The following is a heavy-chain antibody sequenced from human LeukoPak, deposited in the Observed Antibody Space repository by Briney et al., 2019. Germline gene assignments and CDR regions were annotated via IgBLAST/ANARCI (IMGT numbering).Heavy chain of an antibody. Sequence: SETLSLTCTVSGGSISSYYWSWNRQPPGKGLEWIGYIYYSGSANYNPSLKSRVTISVDTSKNQFSLKLSSVTAADTAVYYCARARGYSGYHFDYWGQGTLVTVSS. V-gene: IGHV4-59*01. J-gene: IGHJ4*02. CDR3: ARARGYSGYHFDY. CDR1: GGSISSYY. D-gene: IGHD5-12*01. CDR2: IYYSGSA.